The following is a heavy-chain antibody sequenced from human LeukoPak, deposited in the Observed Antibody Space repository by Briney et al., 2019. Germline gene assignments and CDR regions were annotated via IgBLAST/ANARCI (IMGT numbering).Heavy chain of an antibody. Sequence: GGSLRLSCAASGFTFSNYGMNWVRQAPGKGLEWISHISSSSSTVYYADSVKGRFTISRDDAKNSLYLQMNSLRDEDTAVYYCVSGAAMDVWGQGTTVTVSS. V-gene: IGHV3-48*02. CDR3: VSGAAMDV. J-gene: IGHJ6*02. D-gene: IGHD3-10*01. CDR1: GFTFSNYG. CDR2: ISSSSSTV.